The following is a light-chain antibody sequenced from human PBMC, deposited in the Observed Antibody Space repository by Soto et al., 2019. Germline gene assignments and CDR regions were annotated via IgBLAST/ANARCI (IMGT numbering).Light chain of an antibody. CDR3: QQYNSYSWT. CDR2: RAS. J-gene: IGKJ1*01. CDR1: QNIYSN. V-gene: IGKV3-15*01. Sequence: ELVMTQSPATLSVSPGERATLSCRASQNIYSNVAWYQQRPGQAPRLLIYRASTRATGIPARFSGSVSGTEFTLTISSLQPDDCATYYGQQYNSYSWTFGQGTKVDIK.